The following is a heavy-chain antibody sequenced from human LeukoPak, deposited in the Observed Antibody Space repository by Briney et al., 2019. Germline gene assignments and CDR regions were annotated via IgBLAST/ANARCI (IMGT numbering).Heavy chain of an antibody. J-gene: IGHJ6*03. D-gene: IGHD6-13*01. CDR3: SSSSWHYYYYMDV. V-gene: IGHV3-9*01. Sequence: GGSLRLSCAASGFSFDDYGMHWVRQAPGKGLEWVSGISWNSGSIGYADSVKGRFTISRDNAKNSLYLQMNSLRAEDTAVYYCSSSSWHYYYYMDVWGKGTTVTISS. CDR1: GFSFDDYG. CDR2: ISWNSGSI.